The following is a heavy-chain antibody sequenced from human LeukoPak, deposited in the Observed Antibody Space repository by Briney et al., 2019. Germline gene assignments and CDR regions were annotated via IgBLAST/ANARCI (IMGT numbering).Heavy chain of an antibody. CDR1: GITFSSYS. J-gene: IGHJ5*02. CDR3: ARGLNWKYGWFDP. D-gene: IGHD1-7*01. CDR2: ISSSSSYI. Sequence: GGSLRLSCAASGITFSSYSMNWVRQAPGKGLEWVSCISSSSSYIYYADSVKGRFTISRDNAKNSLYLQMNSLRAEDTAVYYCARGLNWKYGWFDPWGQGTLVTVPS. V-gene: IGHV3-21*01.